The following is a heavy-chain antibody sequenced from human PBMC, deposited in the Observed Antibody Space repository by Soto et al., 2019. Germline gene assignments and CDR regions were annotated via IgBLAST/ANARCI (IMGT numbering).Heavy chain of an antibody. Sequence: SETLSLTCAVSGGSISSGGYSWGWIRQPPGKGLEWIGYIYHSGSTYYNPSLKSRVTISVDRSKNQFSLKLSSVTAADTAVYYCESLGDILNGVNWGQGTLVTVSS. V-gene: IGHV4-30-2*01. J-gene: IGHJ4*02. CDR1: GGSISSGGYS. CDR3: ESLGDILNGVN. D-gene: IGHD3-16*01. CDR2: IYHSGST.